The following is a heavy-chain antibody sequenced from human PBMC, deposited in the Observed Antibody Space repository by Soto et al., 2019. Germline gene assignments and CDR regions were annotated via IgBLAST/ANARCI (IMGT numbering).Heavy chain of an antibody. V-gene: IGHV3-30*18. CDR1: GFTFSSYG. CDR2: ISYDGSNK. Sequence: GGSLRLSCAASGFTFSSYGMHWVRQAPGKGLEWVAVISYDGSNKYYADSVKGRFTISRDNSKNTLYLQMNSLRAEDTAVYYCAKPSHYVWGSYRYYFDYWGQGT. J-gene: IGHJ4*02. CDR3: AKPSHYVWGSYRYYFDY. D-gene: IGHD3-16*02.